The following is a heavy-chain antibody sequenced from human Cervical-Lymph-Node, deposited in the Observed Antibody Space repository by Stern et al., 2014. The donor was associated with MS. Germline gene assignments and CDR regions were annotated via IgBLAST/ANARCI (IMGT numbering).Heavy chain of an antibody. D-gene: IGHD2-15*01. J-gene: IGHJ4*02. Sequence: VQLVESGGGVVQPGRSLRLSCAASGFTFSTYGMHWVRQAPGKGLEWVAVIWDDASEKYYVDSVKGRFTISRDNSKNTLYLQMNSLRVEDTAVYYCARPHKYCSGGSCYDWGFDYWGQGTLVTVSS. CDR3: ARPHKYCSGGSCYDWGFDY. V-gene: IGHV3-33*01. CDR1: GFTFSTYG. CDR2: IWDDASEK.